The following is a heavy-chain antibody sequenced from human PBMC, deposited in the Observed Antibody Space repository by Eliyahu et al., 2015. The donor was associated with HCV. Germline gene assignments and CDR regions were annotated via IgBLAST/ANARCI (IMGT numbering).Heavy chain of an antibody. V-gene: IGHV1-69*01. CDR2: IIPXFGTA. CDR3: ARVHYYGSGSYLTLYYYYGMDV. Sequence: QVQLVQSGAEVKKPGSSVKVSCTASXGTFSSXAIXWVRQAPGQGLEWMGGIIPXFGTANYAQKFQGRVTITADESTSTAYMELSSLRSEDTAVYYCARVHYYGSGSYLTLYYYYGMDVWGQGTTVTVSS. J-gene: IGHJ6*02. D-gene: IGHD3-10*01. CDR1: XGTFSSXA.